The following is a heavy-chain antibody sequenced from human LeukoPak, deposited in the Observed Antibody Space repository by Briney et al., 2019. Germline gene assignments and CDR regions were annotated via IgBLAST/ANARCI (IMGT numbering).Heavy chain of an antibody. CDR2: ISSRSSSI. V-gene: IGHV3-21*01. D-gene: IGHD1-1*01. Sequence: GGSLRLSCAASGFTFSTYTMNWVRQAPGKGLEWVSSISSRSSSIYYADSVKGRFTISRDNAKNSLYLQMNSLRAEDTAVYFCARAPTTGTVDYWGQGTLVTVSS. CDR1: GFTFSTYT. CDR3: ARAPTTGTVDY. J-gene: IGHJ4*02.